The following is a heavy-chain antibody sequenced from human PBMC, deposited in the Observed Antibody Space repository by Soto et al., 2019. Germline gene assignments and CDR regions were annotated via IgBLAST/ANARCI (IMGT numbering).Heavy chain of an antibody. Sequence: QVRLQERRPGLLTPSKTLSVSCAVDGRPFGGFRWSWVRLSPGKGLEWLGEINHTKTTRITPSLKNRVSMSVDTSKREFSLNLSSVTAADTAVYFCARGSGDSSGYYPYAMDVWGQGIAVIVSS. J-gene: IGHJ6*02. D-gene: IGHD3-22*01. CDR1: GRPFGGFR. V-gene: IGHV4-34*01. CDR2: INHTKTT. CDR3: ARGSGDSSGYYPYAMDV.